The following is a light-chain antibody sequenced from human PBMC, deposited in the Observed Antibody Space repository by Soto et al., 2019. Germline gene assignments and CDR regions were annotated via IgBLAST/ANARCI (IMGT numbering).Light chain of an antibody. CDR2: EVS. V-gene: IGLV2-8*01. Sequence: QSVLTQPPSASGSPGQSVSISCTGTSSDVGGYNYVSWYQQHPGKAPKLMIYEVSKRPSGVPDRFSGSKSGNTASLTVSWLQAEDEADYYCSSYAGSNNFFYVFGTGTKVTVL. CDR1: SSDVGGYNY. J-gene: IGLJ1*01. CDR3: SSYAGSNNFFYV.